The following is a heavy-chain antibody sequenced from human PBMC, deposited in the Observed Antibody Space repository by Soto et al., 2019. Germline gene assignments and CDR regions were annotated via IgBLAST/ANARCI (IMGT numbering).Heavy chain of an antibody. CDR3: VRAGGTTTYYYYGMDV. D-gene: IGHD1-7*01. J-gene: IGHJ6*02. Sequence: QVQLVQSGAEVKKPGASVKVSCKASGYTFTSYDINWVRQATGQGLEWMGWMNPNSGNTGYAQKFQGRVTMTRNTSISTAYMELSSLRSEDTAVYYCVRAGGTTTYYYYGMDVWGQGTTVTVSS. CDR2: MNPNSGNT. CDR1: GYTFTSYD. V-gene: IGHV1-8*01.